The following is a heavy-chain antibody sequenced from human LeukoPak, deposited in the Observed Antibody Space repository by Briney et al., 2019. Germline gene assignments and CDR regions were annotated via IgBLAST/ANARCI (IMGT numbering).Heavy chain of an antibody. CDR3: ARALDSGWYVWSY. Sequence: GGSLRLSCAASSTVISDSLNWDRAAPGKGVEWVSSLTSSGSYTYYADSAKGRFTISRDNAKNSLYLQMNSLRADDTGVYYCARALDSGWYVWSYWGQGTLVTVSA. CDR2: LTSSGSYT. CDR1: STVISDS. D-gene: IGHD6-19*01. V-gene: IGHV3-21*01. J-gene: IGHJ4*02.